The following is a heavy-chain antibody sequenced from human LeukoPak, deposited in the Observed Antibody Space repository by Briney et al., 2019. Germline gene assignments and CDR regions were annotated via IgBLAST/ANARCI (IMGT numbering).Heavy chain of an antibody. Sequence: PGRSLRLSCAASGFTFSSYGMHWVRQAPGKGLEWVAVIWYDGSNKYYADSVKGRFTISRDNSKNTLYLQMNSLRAEDTAVYHCAREPNYDYVWGSLPDAFDIWGQGTMVTVSS. CDR2: IWYDGSNK. CDR1: GFTFSSYG. D-gene: IGHD3-16*01. J-gene: IGHJ3*02. CDR3: AREPNYDYVWGSLPDAFDI. V-gene: IGHV3-33*01.